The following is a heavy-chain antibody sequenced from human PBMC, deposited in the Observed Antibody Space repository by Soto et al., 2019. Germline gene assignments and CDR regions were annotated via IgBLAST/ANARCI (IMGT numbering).Heavy chain of an antibody. CDR3: ARDRRRRNGTTPRDYYSGMDV. V-gene: IGHV1-69*13. Sequence: GSSVKVSCKASGGTFSSYAISWVRQAPGQGLEWMGGIIPIFGTANYAQKFQGRVTITADESTSTAYMELSSLRSEDTAVYYCARDRRRRNGTTPRDYYSGMDVWGQGTTVTVSS. CDR2: IIPIFGTA. D-gene: IGHD1-7*01. CDR1: GGTFSSYA. J-gene: IGHJ6*02.